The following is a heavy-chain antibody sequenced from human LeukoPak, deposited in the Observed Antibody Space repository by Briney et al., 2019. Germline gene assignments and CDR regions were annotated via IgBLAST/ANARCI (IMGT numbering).Heavy chain of an antibody. CDR1: GGSISSYY. CDR2: IYYSGST. V-gene: IGHV4-59*01. J-gene: IGHJ4*02. CDR3: ARRFDYGGVY. Sequence: SETLSLTCTVSGGSISSYYWSWIRQPPGKGLEWIGYIYYSGSTNYNPSLKSRVTISVDTSKNQFSLKLSSVTAADTAVYYCARRFDYGGVYLVQGTRVTVSS. D-gene: IGHD4-17*01.